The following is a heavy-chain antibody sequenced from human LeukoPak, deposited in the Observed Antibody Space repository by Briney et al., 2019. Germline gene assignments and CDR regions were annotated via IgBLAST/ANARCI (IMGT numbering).Heavy chain of an antibody. J-gene: IGHJ4*02. Sequence: GGSLRLSCAASGFTFSDCGMHWVRQAPGKWLEWVAVITYDVRKQYYADSVKGRFTISRDNSKNTLYLHMNSLRTEDTAVYFCVKEQSSGDFRTADYWGQGTLVSVSS. D-gene: IGHD3-10*01. CDR3: VKEQSSGDFRTADY. V-gene: IGHV3-30*18. CDR1: GFTFSDCG. CDR2: ITYDVRKQ.